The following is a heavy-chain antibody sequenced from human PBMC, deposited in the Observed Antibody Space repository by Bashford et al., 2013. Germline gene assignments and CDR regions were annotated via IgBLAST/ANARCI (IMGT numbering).Heavy chain of an antibody. V-gene: IGHV4-59*01. D-gene: IGHD6-13*01. CDR3: ARDEDGSSWSLDY. Sequence: SETLSLTCTVSGGSISSYYWSWIRQPPGKGLEWIGYIYYSGSTNYNPSLKSRVTISVDTSKNQFSLKLSSVTAADTAVYYCARDEDGSSWSLDYWGQGTLVTVSS. J-gene: IGHJ4*02. CDR1: GGSISSYY. CDR2: IYYSGST.